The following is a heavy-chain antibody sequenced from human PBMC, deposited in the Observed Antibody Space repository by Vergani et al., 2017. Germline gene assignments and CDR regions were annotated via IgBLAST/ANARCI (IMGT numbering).Heavy chain of an antibody. Sequence: EVQLVESGGGLVQPGGSLRLSCAASGFIFSSYSMNWVRQAPGKGLEWVSYISSSSSTIYYADSVKGRFTISRDTAKNSLYLQMNSLRAEDTAVYYCARATGAGLYYYYYYYMDVWGKGTTVTVSS. D-gene: IGHD4-17*01. J-gene: IGHJ6*03. CDR2: ISSSSSTI. CDR1: GFIFSSYS. CDR3: ARATGAGLYYYYYYYMDV. V-gene: IGHV3-48*01.